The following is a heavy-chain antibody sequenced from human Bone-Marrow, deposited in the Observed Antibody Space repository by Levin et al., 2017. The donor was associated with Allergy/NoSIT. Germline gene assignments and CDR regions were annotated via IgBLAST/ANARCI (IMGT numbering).Heavy chain of an antibody. V-gene: IGHV5-51*01. Sequence: KVSCKGSGYSFTSYWIGWVRQMPGKGLEWMGIIYPGDSDTRYSPSFQGQVTISADKSISTAYLQWSSLKASDTAMYYCARIRLGPPPIAVAGAYYFDYWGQGTLVTVSS. CDR1: GYSFTSYW. CDR3: ARIRLGPPPIAVAGAYYFDY. J-gene: IGHJ4*02. D-gene: IGHD6-19*01. CDR2: IYPGDSDT.